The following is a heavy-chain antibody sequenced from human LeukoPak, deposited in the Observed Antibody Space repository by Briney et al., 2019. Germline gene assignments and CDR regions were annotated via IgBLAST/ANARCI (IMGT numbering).Heavy chain of an antibody. V-gene: IGHV4-38-2*02. CDR3: GHYGSIGLPFDY. CDR2: IHQTGPS. D-gene: IGHD3-22*01. CDR1: GYSNSGGFH. J-gene: IGHJ4*02. Sequence: SETLSLICTVSGYSNSGGFHCGWIRQPPGKGLEWIASIHQTGPSYYNSSLKGRATISIDTSKSQCSLSLTSVTAADSAVYYCGHYGSIGLPFDYWGQGILVTVSS.